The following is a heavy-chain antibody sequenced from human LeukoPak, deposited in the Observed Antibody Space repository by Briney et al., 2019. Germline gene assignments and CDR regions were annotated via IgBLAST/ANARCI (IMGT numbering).Heavy chain of an antibody. CDR3: ARPVQQLVRH. J-gene: IGHJ4*02. CDR2: IIPIFGTA. V-gene: IGHV1-69*13. Sequence: SVKVSCKASGGTFSSSGISWVRPAPGQGLEWMGGIIPIFGTANYAQKFQGRVTITADESTSTAYMELSSLRSEDTAVFYCARPVQQLVRHWGQGTLVTVSS. CDR1: GGTFSSSG. D-gene: IGHD6-13*01.